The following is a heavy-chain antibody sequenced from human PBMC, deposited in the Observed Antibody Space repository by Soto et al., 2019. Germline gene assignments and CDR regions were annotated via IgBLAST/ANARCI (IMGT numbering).Heavy chain of an antibody. CDR3: ARSCSSTSCHPFYYYYGMDV. Sequence: QVQLVESGGGVVQPGRSLRLSCAASGFTFSSYGMHWVRQAPGKGLEWVAGIWCDGSNKYYADSVKGRFTISRDNSKNTLYLQMNSLRAEDTAGYYCARSCSSTSCHPFYYYYGMDVWGQGTTVTVSS. CDR1: GFTFSSYG. D-gene: IGHD2-2*01. J-gene: IGHJ6*02. CDR2: IWCDGSNK. V-gene: IGHV3-33*01.